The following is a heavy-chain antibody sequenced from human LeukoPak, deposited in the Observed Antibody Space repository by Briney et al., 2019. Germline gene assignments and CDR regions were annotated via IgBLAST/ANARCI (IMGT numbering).Heavy chain of an antibody. CDR2: ISSSSTYM. V-gene: IGHV3-21*01. J-gene: IGHJ4*02. CDR1: GLSFSGYS. CDR3: ARGDYRPAMAGEPFDY. Sequence: PGRSLRLSCEASGLSFSGYSMNWVRQAPGKALEWVSSISSSSTYMFHADSVKGRFTISRDNAKNSLYLQMNSLRAEDTAVYYCARGDYRPAMAGEPFDYWGQGTLVTVSS. D-gene: IGHD6-19*01.